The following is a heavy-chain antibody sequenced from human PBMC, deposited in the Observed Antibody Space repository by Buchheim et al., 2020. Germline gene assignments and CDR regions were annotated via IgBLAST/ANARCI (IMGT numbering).Heavy chain of an antibody. V-gene: IGHV4-59*08. CDR3: ARRYCSGGSCPFDY. CDR1: GGSISSYY. J-gene: IGHJ4*02. CDR2: IYYSGST. D-gene: IGHD2-15*01. Sequence: QGQPQESGPGLVKPSETLSLTCTVSGGSISSYYWSWIRQPPGKGLEWIGYIYYSGSTNYNPSLKSRVTISVDTSKNQFSLKLSSVTAADTAVYYCARRYCSGGSCPFDYWGQGTL.